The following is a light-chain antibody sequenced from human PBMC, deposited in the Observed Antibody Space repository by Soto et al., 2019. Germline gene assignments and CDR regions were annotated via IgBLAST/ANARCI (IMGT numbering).Light chain of an antibody. CDR2: AAS. V-gene: IGKV1-17*01. CDR1: QGIGND. J-gene: IGKJ1*01. CDR3: LQHNSYPAT. Sequence: DIQMNQSPSSLSASVGDRVTITCRASQGIGNDLGWYQQKPGKAPKRLIYAASTLQSGAPSRFSGSGSGTEFTLTISSLQPEDFATYYCLQHNSYPATFGQGTKVDIK.